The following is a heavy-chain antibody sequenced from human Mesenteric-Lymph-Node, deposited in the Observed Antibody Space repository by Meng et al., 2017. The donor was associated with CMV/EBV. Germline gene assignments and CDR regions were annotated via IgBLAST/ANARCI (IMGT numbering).Heavy chain of an antibody. Sequence: CSASGFTFYDYGMRWVRQARGKGLELVSGINWHGGSTGYGDSVKGRFTISRDNSKNSLYLQMNSLRAEDTALYYCVRGSDLRGPYDYWGQGTLVTVSS. CDR3: VRGSDLRGPYDY. CDR1: GFTFYDYG. CDR2: INWHGGST. J-gene: IGHJ4*02. V-gene: IGHV3-20*04.